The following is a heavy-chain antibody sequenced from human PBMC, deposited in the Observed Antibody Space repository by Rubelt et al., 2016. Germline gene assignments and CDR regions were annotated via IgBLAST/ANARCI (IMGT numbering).Heavy chain of an antibody. CDR2: IYYSGST. Sequence: QVQLQESGPGLVKPSQTLSLTCTVSGGSISSGGYYWSWIRQHPGKGLEWIGYIYYSGSTYYNPSLKSRVTISVDTSKNQFSRKLSSVTASETAVYYGARGDYDSSGYPDYWGQGTLVTVSS. J-gene: IGHJ4*02. D-gene: IGHD3-22*01. V-gene: IGHV4-31*03. CDR3: ARGDYDSSGYPDY. CDR1: GGSISSGGYY.